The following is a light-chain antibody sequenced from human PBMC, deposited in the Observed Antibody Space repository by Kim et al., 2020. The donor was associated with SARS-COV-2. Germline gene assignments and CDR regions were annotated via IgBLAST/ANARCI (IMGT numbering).Light chain of an antibody. Sequence: EIVLTQSPATLSLSPGERATLSCRASQSVSIYLAWYQQKPGQAPSLLIYDASTRATGIPARFSGSGSGTDFTLTISSLEPEDFAVYYCQQRSHWPAFTFGGGTKVEIK. CDR2: DAS. CDR3: QQRSHWPAFT. V-gene: IGKV3-11*01. CDR1: QSVSIY. J-gene: IGKJ4*01.